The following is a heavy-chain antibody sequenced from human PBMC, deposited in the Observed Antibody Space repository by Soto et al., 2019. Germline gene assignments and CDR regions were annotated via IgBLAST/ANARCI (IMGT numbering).Heavy chain of an antibody. CDR1: GGSISSYY. J-gene: IGHJ4*02. CDR3: ARTRYLRYSSSWYGFDS. D-gene: IGHD6-13*01. Sequence: QVQLQESGPGLVKPSETLSLTCTVSGGSISSYYWSWIRQPPGKGLEWIGYIYYSGSTNYNPSLKSRVPISVDTAKNQFSLKLSFVTAADTAVDYCARTRYLRYSSSWYGFDSWGQGTLVTVSS. V-gene: IGHV4-59*01. CDR2: IYYSGST.